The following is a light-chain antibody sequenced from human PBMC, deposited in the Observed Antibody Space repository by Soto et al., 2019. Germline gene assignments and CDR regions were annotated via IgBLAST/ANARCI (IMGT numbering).Light chain of an antibody. Sequence: EIVLTQSPATLPLSPGERATLSCRASQTVAGSLAWYQQRPGQAPRLLIYDTSNRATGIPARFSGGGSGTGVTLTISSLEPEDSAVYYCQQRANFGQGTRLEI. V-gene: IGKV3-11*01. CDR3: QQRAN. CDR2: DTS. CDR1: QTVAGS. J-gene: IGKJ5*01.